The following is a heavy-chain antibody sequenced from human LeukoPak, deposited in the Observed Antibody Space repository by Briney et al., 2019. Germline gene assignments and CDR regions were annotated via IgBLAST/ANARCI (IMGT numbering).Heavy chain of an antibody. CDR2: INSNGNTT. J-gene: IGHJ4*02. V-gene: IGHV3-74*01. D-gene: IGHD5-18*01. CDR1: GFTFSTYW. Sequence: GGSLRLSCAASGFTFSTYWMHWARHVPGKGLVWGSRINSNGNTTPYAGSVKGRFTISRDNAKNTLFLQMNSLRAEDTAVYYCARGGGNSYAPVDYWGQGTLVTVSS. CDR3: ARGGGNSYAPVDY.